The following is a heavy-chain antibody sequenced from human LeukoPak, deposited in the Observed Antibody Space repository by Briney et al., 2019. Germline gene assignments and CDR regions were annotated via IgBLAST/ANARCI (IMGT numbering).Heavy chain of an antibody. CDR2: INHSGST. J-gene: IGHJ6*02. V-gene: IGHV4-34*01. CDR1: GGSISSYY. Sequence: SETLSLTCTVSGGSISSYYWSWIRQPPGKGLEWIGEINHSGSTNYNPSLKSRVTISVDTSKNQFSLKLSSVTAADTAVYYCARSSPLYYDFWSGYYTSYYGMDVWGQGTTVTVSS. D-gene: IGHD3-3*01. CDR3: ARSSPLYYDFWSGYYTSYYGMDV.